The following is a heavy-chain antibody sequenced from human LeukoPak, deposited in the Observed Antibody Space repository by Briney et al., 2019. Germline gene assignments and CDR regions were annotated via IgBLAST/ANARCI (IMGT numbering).Heavy chain of an antibody. J-gene: IGHJ6*03. CDR2: IYHSGST. CDR1: GGSISSYY. Sequence: PSETLSLTCTVSGGSISSYYWSWIRQPPGKGLEWIGYIYHSGSTYYNPSLKSRVTISVDRSKNQFSLKLSSVTAADTAVYYCARVEYSSSSGDYYYYMDVWGKGTTVTVSS. CDR3: ARVEYSSSSGDYYYYMDV. V-gene: IGHV4-59*12. D-gene: IGHD6-6*01.